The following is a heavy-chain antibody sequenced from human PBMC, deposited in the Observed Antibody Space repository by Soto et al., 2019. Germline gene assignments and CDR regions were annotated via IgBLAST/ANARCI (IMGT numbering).Heavy chain of an antibody. Sequence: QITLKESGPTVVKPTQTLTLTCTFSGFSLTTSGVGVGWFRQPPGKALEWLALIYWDDDKRYNPSLRSRLTITKDTSKDQGDLNIANMDPGDTATKHLSYRPFLTRGWYGWFDPWGQGTLVTVSS. CDR1: GFSLTTSGVG. V-gene: IGHV2-5*02. CDR2: IYWDDDK. J-gene: IGHJ5*02. D-gene: IGHD6-19*01. CDR3: SYRPFLTRGWYGWFDP.